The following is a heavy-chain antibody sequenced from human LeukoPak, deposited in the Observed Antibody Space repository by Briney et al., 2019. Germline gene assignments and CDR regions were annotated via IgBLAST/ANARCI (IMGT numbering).Heavy chain of an antibody. J-gene: IGHJ4*02. CDR2: IYYSGST. CDR3: AGGGGDLDY. CDR1: GGSISSSSYY. D-gene: IGHD2-21*01. V-gene: IGHV4-39*01. Sequence: SETLSLTCTVSGGSISSSSYYWGWIRQPPGKGLEWIGSIYYSGSTYYNLSLKSRVTISVDTSKNQFSLKLSSVTAADTAVYYCAGGGGDLDYWGQGTLVTVSS.